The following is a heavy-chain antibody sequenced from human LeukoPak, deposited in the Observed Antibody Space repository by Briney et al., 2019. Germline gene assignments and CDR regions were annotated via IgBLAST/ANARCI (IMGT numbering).Heavy chain of an antibody. J-gene: IGHJ5*02. Sequence: KPSETLSLTCTVSGGSISSSSYYWGWIRQPPGKGLEWIGSIYYSGSTYYNPSLKSRVTISVDTSKNQFSLKLSSVTAADTAVYYCAREVLRVWFDPWGQGTLVTVSS. CDR2: IYYSGST. CDR1: GGSISSSSYY. V-gene: IGHV4-39*02. CDR3: AREVLRVWFDP. D-gene: IGHD5-12*01.